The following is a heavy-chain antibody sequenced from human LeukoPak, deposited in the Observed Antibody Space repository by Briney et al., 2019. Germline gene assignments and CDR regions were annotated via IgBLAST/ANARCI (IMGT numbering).Heavy chain of an antibody. CDR1: GGSISSSSYY. Sequence: TASETLSLTCTVSGGSISSSSYYWGWIRQPPGKGLEWIGSIYYSGSTYYNPSLKSRVTISVDTSKNQFSLKLSSVTAADTAVYYCARHYTYPSSTSCYGFDYWGQGTLVTVSS. CDR2: IYYSGST. CDR3: ARHYTYPSSTSCYGFDY. D-gene: IGHD2-2*01. J-gene: IGHJ4*02. V-gene: IGHV4-39*01.